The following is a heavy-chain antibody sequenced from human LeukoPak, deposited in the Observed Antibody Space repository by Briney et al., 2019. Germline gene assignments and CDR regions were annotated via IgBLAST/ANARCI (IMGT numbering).Heavy chain of an antibody. D-gene: IGHD3/OR15-3a*01. Sequence: SETLSLTCTVSGDSISSSSYYWGWIRQPPGKELEWIGSIYYSGSTYYNPSLNSRVTISVDTSKNQFSLKLSSVTAADTAVYYCARERTGYYRGFDPWGQGTLVTVSS. CDR2: IYYSGST. CDR3: ARERTGYYRGFDP. CDR1: GDSISSSSYY. V-gene: IGHV4-39*07. J-gene: IGHJ5*02.